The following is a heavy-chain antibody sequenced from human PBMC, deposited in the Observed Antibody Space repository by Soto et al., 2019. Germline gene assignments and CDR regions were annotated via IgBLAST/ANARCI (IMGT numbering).Heavy chain of an antibody. J-gene: IGHJ4*01. V-gene: IGHV1-2*02. CDR3: PRENWHFDN. Sequence: QVQLVQSEAEVKKPGASVKVSCKTSGYTFSDYRMHWVRQAPGQGLEWMGWVSPISGDTNYAQEFQGRVTMTSDPSMKKFYIELNSLTSDDTSMFYCPRENWHFDNWGHGILLTVSS. CDR1: GYTFSDYR. CDR2: VSPISGDT.